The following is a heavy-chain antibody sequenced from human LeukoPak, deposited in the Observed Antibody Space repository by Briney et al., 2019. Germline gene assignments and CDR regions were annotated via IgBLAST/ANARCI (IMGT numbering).Heavy chain of an antibody. CDR1: GFIVSSNY. Sequence: GGSLRLSCAASGFIVSSNYMNWVRQAPGKGLEWVSVIYTGGNTYYADSVKGRFTVSRDNSKNTLCLQMHSLRAEDTAVYYCASPSSGQSFDIWGQGTMVTVSS. V-gene: IGHV3-53*01. CDR3: ASPSSGQSFDI. CDR2: IYTGGNT. D-gene: IGHD6-19*01. J-gene: IGHJ3*02.